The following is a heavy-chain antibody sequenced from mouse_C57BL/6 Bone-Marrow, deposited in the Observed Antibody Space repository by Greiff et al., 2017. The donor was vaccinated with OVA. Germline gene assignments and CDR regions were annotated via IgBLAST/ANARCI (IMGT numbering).Heavy chain of an antibody. CDR1: GFNIQDYS. CDR3: APTGTFAY. V-gene: IGHV14-2*01. CDR2: LDPEDGET. J-gene: IGHJ3*01. D-gene: IGHD4-1*02. Sequence: FPLQQSGAELVKPGASVKLSCTASGFNIQDYSMHWVKQRTEQGLAWIGRLDPEDGETKYAPKFHGKATITADTSSNTAYLQLSSLTSEDTAVYYCAPTGTFAYWGQGTLVTVSA.